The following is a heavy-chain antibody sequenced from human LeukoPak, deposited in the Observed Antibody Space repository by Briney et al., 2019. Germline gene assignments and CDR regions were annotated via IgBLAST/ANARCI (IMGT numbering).Heavy chain of an antibody. CDR1: GFTFDDYA. V-gene: IGHV3-9*01. CDR3: VRAKHEIRQQLVLTFDY. Sequence: PGRSLRLSCAASGFTFDDYAMHWVRQAPGKGLEWVSGISWNSGSIGYADSVKGRFTISRDNAKNSLYLQMNSLRAEDTAVYYCVRAKHEIRQQLVLTFDYWGQGTLVTVSS. CDR2: ISWNSGSI. D-gene: IGHD6-13*01. J-gene: IGHJ4*02.